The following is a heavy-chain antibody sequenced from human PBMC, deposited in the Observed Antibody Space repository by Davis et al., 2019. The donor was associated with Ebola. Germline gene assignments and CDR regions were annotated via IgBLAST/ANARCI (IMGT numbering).Heavy chain of an antibody. CDR2: IWYDGTNE. Sequence: GGSLRLSCAASGFTFRTYGMHWVRQAPDKGLEWVAVIWYDGTNEYHADSVKGRFTISRDNAKNSVYLQMDSLRSEDTAFYYCAREITVGLTGHYFDFWGQATLVTVSS. CDR3: AREITVGLTGHYFDF. D-gene: IGHD7-27*01. V-gene: IGHV3-33*01. J-gene: IGHJ4*02. CDR1: GFTFRTYG.